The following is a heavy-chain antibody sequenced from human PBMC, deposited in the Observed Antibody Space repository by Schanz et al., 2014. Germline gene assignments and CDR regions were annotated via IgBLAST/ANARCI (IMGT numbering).Heavy chain of an antibody. J-gene: IGHJ4*02. CDR3: ARGGYSSGWYDRDIAHFDY. V-gene: IGHV1-18*01. CDR2: ITAANGNT. CDR1: GYTFTSHG. Sequence: QVQLVQSGAEVKKPGSSVRVSCKASGYTFTSHGISWVRQAPGQGLEWMGWITAANGNTNYAQKLQGRVTMTTDTSTSTAYMELRSLRSDDTAVYYCARGGYSSGWYDRDIAHFDYWGQGTLVTVSS. D-gene: IGHD6-19*01.